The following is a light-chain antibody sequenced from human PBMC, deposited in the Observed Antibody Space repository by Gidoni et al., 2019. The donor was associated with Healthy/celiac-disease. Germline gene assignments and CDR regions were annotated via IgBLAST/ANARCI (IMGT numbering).Light chain of an antibody. CDR3: QQRSNWPPLT. Sequence: EIVFTHSPATLSLSPGERATLSCRASQSVSSNLPWYQQKPGQDPRFLIYDASNRATGIPARFSGSGYGTDFTRAIISLEPEDFAFYYCQQRSNWPPLTFGGGTKVEIK. V-gene: IGKV3-11*01. CDR2: DAS. CDR1: QSVSSN. J-gene: IGKJ4*01.